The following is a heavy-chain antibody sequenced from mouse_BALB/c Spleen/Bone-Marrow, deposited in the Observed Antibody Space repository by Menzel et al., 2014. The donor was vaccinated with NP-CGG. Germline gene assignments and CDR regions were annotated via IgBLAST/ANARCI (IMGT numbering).Heavy chain of an antibody. CDR2: ISTYSGNT. CDR3: ARRTTGYAMDY. CDR1: GYTFTDYA. J-gene: IGHJ4*01. Sequence: VQLQESGPELVRPGDSVKISCKGSGYTFTDYAIHWVKQSPAKSLEWIGVISTYSGNTKYNQKFKDKATMTVDKSSSTAYMELARLTSEDSAIYYCARRTTGYAMDYWGQGTSVTVSS. V-gene: IGHV1-67*01.